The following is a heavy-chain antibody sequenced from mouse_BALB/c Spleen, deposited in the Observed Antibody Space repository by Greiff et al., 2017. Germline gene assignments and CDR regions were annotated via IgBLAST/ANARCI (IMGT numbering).Heavy chain of an antibody. J-gene: IGHJ4*01. V-gene: IGHV5-6-5*01. Sequence: EVQLVESGGGLVKPGGSLKLSCAASGFTFSSYAMSWVRQTPEKRLEWVASISSGGGTYYPDSVKGRFTISRDNARNILYLQMSSLRSEDTAMYYCARGLDTTVVNYAMDYWGQGTSVTVSS. CDR1: GFTFSSYA. D-gene: IGHD1-1*01. CDR2: ISSGGGT. CDR3: ARGLDTTVVNYAMDY.